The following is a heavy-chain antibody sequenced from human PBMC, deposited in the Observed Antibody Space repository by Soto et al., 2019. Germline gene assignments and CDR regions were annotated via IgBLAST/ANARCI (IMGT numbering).Heavy chain of an antibody. D-gene: IGHD1-26*01. J-gene: IGHJ6*02. V-gene: IGHV3-30*18. CDR2: ISYDGSNT. Sequence: QVQLVESGGGVVQPGWSLRLSCAASGFSISDYGMEWVRQAPGTGLEWVALISYDGSNTYYADSVKGRFTISRDNSKDTLFLQMTGLRREDTAVYYCAKGAGDRLSLGMDVWGQVTTVTVSS. CDR3: AKGAGDRLSLGMDV. CDR1: GFSISDYG.